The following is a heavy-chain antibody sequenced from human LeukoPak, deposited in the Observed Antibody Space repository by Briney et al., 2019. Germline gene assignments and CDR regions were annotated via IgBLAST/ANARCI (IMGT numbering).Heavy chain of an antibody. V-gene: IGHV1-69*06. CDR1: GGTFSSYA. Sequence: KISCKGSGGTFSSYAISWVRQAPGQGLEWMGGIIPIFGTANYAQKFQGRVTITADKSTSTAYMELSSLRSEDTAVYYCARSSIIAAAGPYYFDYWGQGTLVTVSS. CDR2: IIPIFGTA. J-gene: IGHJ4*02. CDR3: ARSSIIAAAGPYYFDY. D-gene: IGHD6-13*01.